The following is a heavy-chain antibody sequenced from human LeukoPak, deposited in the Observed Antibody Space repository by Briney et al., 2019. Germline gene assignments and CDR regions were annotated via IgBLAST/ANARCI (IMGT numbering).Heavy chain of an antibody. Sequence: PSETLSLTCAVYGGSFSGYYWSWIRQPPGKGLEWIGEITHSGSTNYNPSLKSRVTISVDTSKNQFSLKLSSVTAADTAVYYCARRSWHSSIWGQGTMVTVSS. CDR3: ARRSWHSSI. J-gene: IGHJ3*02. CDR1: GGSFSGYY. V-gene: IGHV4-34*01. D-gene: IGHD6-13*01. CDR2: ITHSGST.